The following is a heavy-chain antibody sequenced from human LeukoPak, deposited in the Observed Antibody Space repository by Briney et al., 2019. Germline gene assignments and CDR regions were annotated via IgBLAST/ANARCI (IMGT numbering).Heavy chain of an antibody. Sequence: ASVKVSCKTSVYTFTDYYIHWVRQAPGQGLEWMGWINPDSGYTNYAQKFQGRVTMTRDTSINTAYMELSRLTSDDTAVYYCATDPRTTVFGTFRYYYMDVWGEGTTVAVSS. CDR3: ATDPRTTVFGTFRYYYMDV. J-gene: IGHJ6*03. CDR2: INPDSGYT. CDR1: VYTFTDYY. V-gene: IGHV1-2*02. D-gene: IGHD3-3*01.